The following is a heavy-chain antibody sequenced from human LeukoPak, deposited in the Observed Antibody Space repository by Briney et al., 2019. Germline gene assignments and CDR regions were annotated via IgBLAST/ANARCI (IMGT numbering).Heavy chain of an antibody. D-gene: IGHD2-2*01. V-gene: IGHV4-59*01. CDR3: ARGLIVVVPAARWVFDY. Sequence: SETLSLTCTVSGGSISSYYWSWIRQPPGKGLESIGYIYYSGSTNYNPSLKSRVTISVDTSKNQFSLKLSSVTAADTAVYYCARGLIVVVPAARWVFDYWGQGTLVTVSS. CDR1: GGSISSYY. J-gene: IGHJ4*02. CDR2: IYYSGST.